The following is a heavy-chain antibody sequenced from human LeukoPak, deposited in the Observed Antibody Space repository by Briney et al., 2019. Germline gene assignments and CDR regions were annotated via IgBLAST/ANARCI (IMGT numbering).Heavy chain of an antibody. V-gene: IGHV1-2*06. Sequence: ASVKVSCKDSGYTFTGYYMHWVRQAPGQGLEWMGRINPNSGGTNYAQKFQGRVTMTRDTSISTAYMELSRLRSDDTAVYYCARLPRNYRAPDYWGQGTLVTVSS. CDR3: ARLPRNYRAPDY. CDR2: INPNSGGT. J-gene: IGHJ4*02. D-gene: IGHD1-7*01. CDR1: GYTFTGYY.